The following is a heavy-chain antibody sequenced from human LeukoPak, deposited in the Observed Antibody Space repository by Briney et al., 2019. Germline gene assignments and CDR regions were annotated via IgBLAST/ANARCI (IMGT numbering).Heavy chain of an antibody. D-gene: IGHD6-13*01. CDR1: GGSFSSNKW. J-gene: IGHJ2*01. CDR3: ARVYYSSSYDYWYFDL. CDR2: INHSEST. Sequence: SETLSLTCAVSGGSFSSNKWWSWVRQPPGKGLEWIGEINHSESTNYNPSLKSRVTISIDKSKNQFSLKLSSVTAADTAVYYCARVYYSSSYDYWYFDLWGRGTLVTVSS. V-gene: IGHV4-4*02.